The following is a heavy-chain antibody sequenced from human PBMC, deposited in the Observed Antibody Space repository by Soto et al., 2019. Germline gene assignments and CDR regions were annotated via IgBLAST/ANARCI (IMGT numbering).Heavy chain of an antibody. Sequence: EVQLLESGGGLVQRGGSLRLSCAASGFTFSTSAMSWVRQAPGKGLQWVSAVSGSGSSTYYADSVKGRFTISRDNSKNTLYIQMNSLRSDDTAVYYCANDGGSGCYDLNWFDPWGQGTLVTVSS. J-gene: IGHJ5*02. CDR3: ANDGGSGCYDLNWFDP. CDR1: GFTFSTSA. D-gene: IGHD6-19*01. CDR2: VSGSGSST. V-gene: IGHV3-23*01.